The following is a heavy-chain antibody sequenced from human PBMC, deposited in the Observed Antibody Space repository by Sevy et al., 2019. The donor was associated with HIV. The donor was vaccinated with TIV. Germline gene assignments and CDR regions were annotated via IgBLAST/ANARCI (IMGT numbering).Heavy chain of an antibody. V-gene: IGHV1-8*01. CDR3: ARLRITMVRGDLYGMDV. Sequence: ASVKVSCNASGYTFTSYDINWVRQATGQGLEWMGWMNPNSGNTGYAQKFQGRVTMTRNTSISTAYMELSSLRSEDTAVYYCARLRITMVRGDLYGMDVWGQGTTVTVSS. J-gene: IGHJ6*02. D-gene: IGHD3-10*01. CDR2: MNPNSGNT. CDR1: GYTFTSYD.